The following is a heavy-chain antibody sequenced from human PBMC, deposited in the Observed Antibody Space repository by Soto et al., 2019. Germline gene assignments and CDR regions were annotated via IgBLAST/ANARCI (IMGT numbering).Heavy chain of an antibody. CDR1: GFTFSDYA. CDR3: AKVVRQWLVTSDFNY. Sequence: VQLVESGGGVVQPGRSLRLSCAASGFTFSDYAMHWVRQAPGKGLEWVAVVSHDGRNTHYADSVKGRFTISRDSSKNTVSLEMTSLRAEDTAVYYCAKVVRQWLVTSDFNYWGQGALVTVSS. V-gene: IGHV3-30*18. D-gene: IGHD6-19*01. CDR2: VSHDGRNT. J-gene: IGHJ4*02.